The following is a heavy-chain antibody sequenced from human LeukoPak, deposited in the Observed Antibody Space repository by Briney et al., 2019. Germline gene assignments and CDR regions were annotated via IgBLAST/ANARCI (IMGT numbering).Heavy chain of an antibody. V-gene: IGHV1-2*02. CDR3: AIRTLQVVPAAIPPLDY. D-gene: IGHD2-2*01. CDR1: GYTFTGYY. J-gene: IGHJ4*02. CDR2: INPNSGGT. Sequence: ASVKVSCEASGYTFTGYYTHWVRQAPGQGLEWMGWINPNSGGTNYAQKFQGRVTMTRDTSISTAYMELSRLRSDDTAVYYCAIRTLQVVPAAIPPLDYWGQGTLVTVSS.